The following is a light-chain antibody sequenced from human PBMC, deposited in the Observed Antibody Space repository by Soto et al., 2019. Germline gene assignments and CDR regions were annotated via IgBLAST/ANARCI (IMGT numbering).Light chain of an antibody. CDR3: EQYGSSPWT. Sequence: DIVLTQSPGTLSLSPGERATLSCRASQSVSSSYLAWYQQKPGQAPRLLIYGAYSRATGIQDRFSGSGSGTDFTLTIRRLEPEDFAVYYCEQYGSSPWTFGQGTKVDIK. CDR1: QSVSSSY. CDR2: GAY. V-gene: IGKV3-20*01. J-gene: IGKJ1*01.